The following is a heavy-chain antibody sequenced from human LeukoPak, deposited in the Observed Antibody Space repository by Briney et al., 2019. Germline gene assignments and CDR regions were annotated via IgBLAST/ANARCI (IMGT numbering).Heavy chain of an antibody. CDR2: IYYSGST. CDR1: GGSISSSSYY. D-gene: IGHD3-3*01. V-gene: IGHV4-39*07. J-gene: IGHJ5*02. CDR3: ARDGTLRFLEWLSDEGNWFGP. Sequence: ASETLSLTCTVSGGSISSSSYYWGWIRQPPGKGLEWIGSIYYSGSTYYNPSLKSRVTISVDTPKNQFSLKLSSVTAADTAVYYCARDGTLRFLEWLSDEGNWFGPWGQGTLVTVSS.